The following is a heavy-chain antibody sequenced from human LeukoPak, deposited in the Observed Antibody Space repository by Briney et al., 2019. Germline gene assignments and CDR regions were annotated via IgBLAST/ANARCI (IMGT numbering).Heavy chain of an antibody. CDR3: ARDPTDSSPDY. J-gene: IGHJ4*02. D-gene: IGHD3-22*01. CDR2: IIPIFGTA. Sequence: SVKVSCKASGGTFSGYAISWVRQAPGQGLEWMGGIIPIFGTANYAQKFQGRVTITADESTSTAYMELSSLRSEDTAMYYCARDPTDSSPDYWGQGTLVTVSS. V-gene: IGHV1-69*13. CDR1: GGTFSGYA.